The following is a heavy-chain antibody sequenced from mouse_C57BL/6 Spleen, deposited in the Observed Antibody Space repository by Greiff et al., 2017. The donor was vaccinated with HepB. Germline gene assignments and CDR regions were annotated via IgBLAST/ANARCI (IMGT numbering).Heavy chain of an antibody. J-gene: IGHJ3*01. V-gene: IGHV1-7*01. CDR2: INPSSGYT. Sequence: VKLVESGAELAKPGASVKLSCKASGYTFTSYWMHWVKQRPGQGLEWIGYINPSSGYTKYNQKFKDKATLTADKSSSTAYMQLSSLTYEDSAVYYCAREYYDYDRGFAYWGQGTLVTVSA. D-gene: IGHD2-4*01. CDR1: GYTFTSYW. CDR3: AREYYDYDRGFAY.